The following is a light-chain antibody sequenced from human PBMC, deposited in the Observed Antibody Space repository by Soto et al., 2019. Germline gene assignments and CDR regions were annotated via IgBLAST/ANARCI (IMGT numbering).Light chain of an antibody. J-gene: IGKJ1*01. V-gene: IGKV1-5*03. CDR1: QSISSW. CDR2: KAS. CDR3: QQYKSYPWT. Sequence: DIQMTQSPSTLSASVGDRVTITCRASQSISSWLAWYQQKPGKAPKLLIYKASSLESGVPSRFSGSGSGTEFTLTISGPQPDDFATYHCQQYKSYPWTFGQGTKVDI.